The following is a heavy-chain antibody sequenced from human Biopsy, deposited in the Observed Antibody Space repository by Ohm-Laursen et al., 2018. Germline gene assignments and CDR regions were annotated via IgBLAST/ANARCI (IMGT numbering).Heavy chain of an antibody. Sequence: SLRLSCAAPGFTFNTYVMHWVPQAPGKGLAWVSHIDVLDYNTYYVDSVRGRFTISRNNSKEMVYLQINSLRADDTAVYYCVRGWGGYNFDSWGPGTLVTVPS. CDR1: GFTFNTYV. V-gene: IGHV3-23*01. J-gene: IGHJ4*01. CDR2: IDVLDYNT. D-gene: IGHD2-2*02. CDR3: VRGWGGYNFDS.